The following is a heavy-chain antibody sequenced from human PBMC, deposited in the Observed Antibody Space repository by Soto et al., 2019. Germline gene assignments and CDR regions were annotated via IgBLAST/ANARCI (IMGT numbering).Heavy chain of an antibody. CDR1: GFTFSGCW. CDR2: IKKDGSEK. J-gene: IGHJ6*02. Sequence: GGALRLSCAASGFTFSGCWVGWGRQAPGEGRGGGANIKKDGSEKYYVDSVKGRFTISRDNAKNSLYLQMNRLRAEDTDVYYCARDGVATIKGRDYSGMDVWGQGTTVTVSS. CDR3: ARDGVATIKGRDYSGMDV. D-gene: IGHD5-12*01. V-gene: IGHV3-7*03.